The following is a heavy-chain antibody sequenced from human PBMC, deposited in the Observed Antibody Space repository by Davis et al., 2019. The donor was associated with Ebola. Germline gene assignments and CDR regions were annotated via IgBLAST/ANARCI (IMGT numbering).Heavy chain of an antibody. V-gene: IGHV3-73*01. CDR1: GFTLSCSA. CDR2: IRSKANSYAT. Sequence: GESLKTPCAAPGFTLSCSAMHRVRQAPGKGLEWVGRIRSKANSYATAYAASVKGRFTISRDDSKNTAYLQMNSLKTEDTAVYYCTMNIPAAMGGMDVWAKGPRSPSP. D-gene: IGHD2-2*01. J-gene: IGHJ6*02. CDR3: TMNIPAAMGGMDV.